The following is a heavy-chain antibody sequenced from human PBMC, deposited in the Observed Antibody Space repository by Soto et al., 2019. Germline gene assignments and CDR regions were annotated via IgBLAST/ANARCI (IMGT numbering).Heavy chain of an antibody. CDR1: GYSFTSYW. CDR2: IYPGDSDT. D-gene: IGHD2-15*01. J-gene: IGHJ4*02. V-gene: IGHV5-51*01. CDR3: ASQVCSGGSCYFVY. Sequence: PGESLKISCQGSGYSFTSYWLGWVRQMPGKGLELMGIIYPGDSDTRYSLSFQGQVTISADKSISTAYLQWSSLKASDTAMYYCASQVCSGGSCYFVYWGQGTLVTVSS.